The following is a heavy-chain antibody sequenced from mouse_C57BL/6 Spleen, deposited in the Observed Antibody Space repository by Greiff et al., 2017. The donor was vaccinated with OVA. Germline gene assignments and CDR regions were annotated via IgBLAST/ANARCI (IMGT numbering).Heavy chain of an antibody. D-gene: IGHD1-1*01. J-gene: IGHJ2*01. V-gene: IGHV1-18*01. CDR3: ARSWTTVVARGYFDY. CDR1: GYTFTDYN. CDR2: INPNNGGT. Sequence: VQLQQSGPELVKPGASVKIPCKASGYTFTDYNMDWVKQSHGKSLEWIGDINPNNGGTIYNQKFQGKATLTVDKSSSTAYMELRSLTSEDTAVYYCARSWTTVVARGYFDYWGQGTTLTVSS.